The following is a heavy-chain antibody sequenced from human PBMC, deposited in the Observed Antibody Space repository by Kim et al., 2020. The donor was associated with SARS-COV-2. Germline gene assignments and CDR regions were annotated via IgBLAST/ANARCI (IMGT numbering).Heavy chain of an antibody. J-gene: IGHJ6*02. D-gene: IGHD3-16*01. Sequence: SGPTLVNPTQTLTLTCTFSGFSLSAARVGVAWVRQPPGKALEFLALIYGDDGKRYNPSLKTRLTITKDSSKNQVFLLMTNVGPVDTGTYYCTHDSLGLYGLGVWGQGTTVTVSS. CDR2: IYGDDGK. CDR3: THDSLGLYGLGV. CDR1: GFSLSAARVG. V-gene: IGHV2-5*02.